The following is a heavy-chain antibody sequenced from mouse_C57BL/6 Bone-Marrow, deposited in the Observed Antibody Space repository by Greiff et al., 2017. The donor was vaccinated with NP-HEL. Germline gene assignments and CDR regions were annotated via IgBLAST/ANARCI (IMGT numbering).Heavy chain of an antibody. CDR1: GYAFTNYL. CDR3: AREENYYGSSY. J-gene: IGHJ2*01. D-gene: IGHD1-1*01. Sequence: VKLQESGAELVRPGTSVKVSCKASGYAFTNYLIEWVKQRPGQGLEWIGVINPGSGGTNYNEKFKGKATLTADKSSSTAYMQLSSLTSEDSAVYFCAREENYYGSSYWGQGTTLTVSS. CDR2: INPGSGGT. V-gene: IGHV1-54*01.